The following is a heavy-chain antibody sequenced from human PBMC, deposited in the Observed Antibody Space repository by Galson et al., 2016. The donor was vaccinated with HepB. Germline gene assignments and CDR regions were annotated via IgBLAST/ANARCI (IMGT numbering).Heavy chain of an antibody. Sequence: SLRLSCAASGFTFINYAMTWVRQAPGKGLEWVSSISGSGGSTYYADSVKGRFTISRDNSKNTVYLQMNSLRAEDTALYYCAKDSPYSSGWSTYWGRGILVTVS. J-gene: IGHJ4*01. CDR2: ISGSGGST. D-gene: IGHD6-19*01. V-gene: IGHV3-23*01. CDR1: GFTFINYA. CDR3: AKDSPYSSGWSTY.